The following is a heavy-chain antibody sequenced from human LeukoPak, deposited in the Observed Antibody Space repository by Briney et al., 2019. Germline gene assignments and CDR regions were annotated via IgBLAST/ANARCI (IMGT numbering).Heavy chain of an antibody. J-gene: IGHJ4*02. CDR1: GGSISSSSYY. CDR2: IYYSGST. CDR3: ARVIRSSGWLYYFDY. Sequence: SETLSLTCTVSGGSISSSSYYWGWIRQPPGKGLEWIGSIYYSGSTYYNLSLKSRVTISVDTSKNQFSLKLSSVTAADTAVYYCARVIRSSGWLYYFDYWGQGTLVTVSS. V-gene: IGHV4-39*07. D-gene: IGHD6-19*01.